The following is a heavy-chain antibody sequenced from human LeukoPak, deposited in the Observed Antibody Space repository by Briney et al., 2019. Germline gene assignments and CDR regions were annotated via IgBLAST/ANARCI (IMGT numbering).Heavy chain of an antibody. CDR1: GFTFSTYA. D-gene: IGHD2-2*01. Sequence: GGSLRLSCAASGFTFSTYAMSWIRQPPVQGLEWVSAISGSGGSTYYASSVKGRFTIYRDNSKNTLYLQMNSLRVEDTAVYYCAKLCREYCFSTTCPNWIDPWGQGTLVTVSS. J-gene: IGHJ5*02. CDR3: AKLCREYCFSTTCPNWIDP. V-gene: IGHV3-23*01. CDR2: ISGSGGST.